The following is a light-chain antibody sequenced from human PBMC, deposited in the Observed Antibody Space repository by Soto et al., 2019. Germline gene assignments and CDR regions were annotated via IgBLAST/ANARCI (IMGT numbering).Light chain of an antibody. CDR3: AAWDDRMNGVI. CDR1: SSNIGSNT. Sequence: QSVLTQPPSASGTPGPRVTISCSGGSSNIGSNTINWYQQLPGTAPKLLIYANNQRPSGVPDRFSGSKSGTSASLAISGLQSEDESEYYCAAWDDRMNGVIFGGGTKVTVL. CDR2: ANN. J-gene: IGLJ2*01. V-gene: IGLV1-44*01.